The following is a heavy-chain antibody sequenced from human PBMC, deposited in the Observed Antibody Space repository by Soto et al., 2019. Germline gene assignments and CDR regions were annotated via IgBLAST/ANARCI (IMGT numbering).Heavy chain of an antibody. CDR3: ARDNYYDSSGYYYGRYYYGMDV. CDR2: IYTSGST. J-gene: IGHJ6*02. D-gene: IGHD3-22*01. V-gene: IGHV4-4*07. CDR1: GGSISSYY. Sequence: PSETLSLTCTVSGGSISSYYWSWIRQPAGKGLEWIGRIYTSGSTNYNPSLMSRVTMSVDASKNQFSLKLSSVTAADTAVYYCARDNYYDSSGYYYGRYYYGMDVWGQGTTVTVSS.